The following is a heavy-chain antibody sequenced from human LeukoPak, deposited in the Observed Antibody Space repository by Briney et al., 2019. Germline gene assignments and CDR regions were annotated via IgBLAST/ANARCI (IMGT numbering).Heavy chain of an antibody. CDR3: ARDRGSTRPFDY. D-gene: IGHD2-2*01. CDR1: GGSFSGYY. J-gene: IGHJ4*02. V-gene: IGHV4-34*01. CDR2: INHSGST. Sequence: SETLSLTCAVYGGSFSGYYWSWIRQPPGKGLEWIGEINHSGSTNHNPSLKSRVTISVDTSKSQFSLKLSSVTAADTAVYYCARDRGSTRPFDYWGQGTLVTVSS.